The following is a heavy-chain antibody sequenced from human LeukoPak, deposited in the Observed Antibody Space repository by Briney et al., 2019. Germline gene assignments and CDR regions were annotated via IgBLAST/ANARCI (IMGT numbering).Heavy chain of an antibody. CDR1: GFTFSSYA. CDR2: IKQDGSEK. V-gene: IGHV3-7*04. D-gene: IGHD5-12*01. Sequence: GGSLRLSCAASGFTFSSYAMSWVRQAPGKGLEWVANIKQDGSEKYYVDSVKGRFTISRDNAKNSLYLQMNSLRAEDTAVYYCARDGYSGYDYWGQGTLVTVSS. CDR3: ARDGYSGYDY. J-gene: IGHJ4*02.